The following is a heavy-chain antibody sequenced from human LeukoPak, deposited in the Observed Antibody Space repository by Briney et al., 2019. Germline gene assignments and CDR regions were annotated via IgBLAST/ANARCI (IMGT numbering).Heavy chain of an antibody. CDR3: ARDRVVSYSSSPDY. V-gene: IGHV3-74*01. CDR1: GFTFSSYW. J-gene: IGHJ4*02. D-gene: IGHD6-13*01. Sequence: GGSLRLSCAASGFTFSSYWMHWVRQAPGKGLVWVSRINTDGSSTSYADSVKGRFTISRDNAKNTLYLRMNSLRVEDTALYYCARDRVVSYSSSPDYWGQGTLVTVSS. CDR2: INTDGSST.